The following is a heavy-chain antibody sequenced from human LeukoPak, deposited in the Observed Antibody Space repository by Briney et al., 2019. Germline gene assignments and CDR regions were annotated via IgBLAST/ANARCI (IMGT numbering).Heavy chain of an antibody. Sequence: RXAPGXXLEWXGRIIPILGIANYAQKFQGRVTITADKSTSTAYMELSSLRSEDTAVYYCARDRRYCSSTSCPPHGMDVWGQGTTVTVSS. CDR2: IIPILGIA. J-gene: IGHJ6*02. CDR3: ARDRRYCSSTSCPPHGMDV. D-gene: IGHD2-2*01. V-gene: IGHV1-69*04.